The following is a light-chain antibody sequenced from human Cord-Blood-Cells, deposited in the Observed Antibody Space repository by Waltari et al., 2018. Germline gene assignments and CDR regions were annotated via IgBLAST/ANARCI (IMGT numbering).Light chain of an antibody. CDR1: SGSIASNY. V-gene: IGLV6-57*02. CDR3: QSYDSSNHVV. CDR2: EDN. J-gene: IGLJ2*01. Sequence: NFMLTQPHSVSESPGKTVTISCTGSSGSIASNYVQWYQQRPGSAPTTVMYEDNQRPAGVPARFSGSIDSSSNSASLTISGLKTEDEADYYCQSYDSSNHVVFGGGTKLTVL.